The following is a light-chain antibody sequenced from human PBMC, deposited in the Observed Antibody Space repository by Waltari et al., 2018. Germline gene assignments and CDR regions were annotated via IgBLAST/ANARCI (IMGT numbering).Light chain of an antibody. CDR3: QQSYSTRG. CDR1: QYIDTY. J-gene: IGKJ3*01. Sequence: DIQMTQSPSSLSASVGDRVTITCRASQYIDTYLNWYQQKSGKAPELLIYTASTLHSGVSPRFSGSGSGTDFTLTISSLQPEDFATYYCQQSYSTRGFGPGTKVDIK. V-gene: IGKV1-39*01. CDR2: TAS.